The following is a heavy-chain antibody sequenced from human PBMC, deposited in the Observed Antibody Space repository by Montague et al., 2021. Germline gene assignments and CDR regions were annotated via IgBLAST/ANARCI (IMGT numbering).Heavy chain of an antibody. CDR3: ARDTRYSLSWYFDY. D-gene: IGHD6-13*01. J-gene: IGHJ4*02. Sequence: DYAVSVKSRMTISPDTSKNQFSLQLSSVTPEDRAVYYCARDTRYSLSWYFDYWGQGTLVPGST. V-gene: IGHV6-1*01.